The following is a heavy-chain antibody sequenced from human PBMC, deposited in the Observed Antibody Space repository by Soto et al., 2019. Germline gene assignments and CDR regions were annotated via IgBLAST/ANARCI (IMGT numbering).Heavy chain of an antibody. V-gene: IGHV4-34*01. J-gene: IGHJ3*02. CDR3: ARGMVRGVTQHAFDI. CDR1: GGSFSGYY. Sequence: PSETLSLTCAVYGGSFSGYYWSWIRQPPGKGLEWIGEINHSGSTNYNPSLKSRVTISVDTSKNQFSLKLSSVTAADTAVYYCARGMVRGVTQHAFDIWGQGTMVTV. D-gene: IGHD3-10*01. CDR2: INHSGST.